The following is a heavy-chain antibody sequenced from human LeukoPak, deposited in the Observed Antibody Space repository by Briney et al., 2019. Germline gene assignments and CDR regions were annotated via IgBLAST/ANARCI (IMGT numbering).Heavy chain of an antibody. Sequence: SETLSLTCTVSGGSISSSSYYWGWIRQPPGKGLEWIGEINHSGSTNYNPSLKSRVTISVDTSKNQFSLKLSSVTAADTAVYYCARKETNPYYYGSGSYGRPKNWFDPWGQGTLVTVSS. V-gene: IGHV4-39*07. D-gene: IGHD3-10*01. CDR2: INHSGST. CDR3: ARKETNPYYYGSGSYGRPKNWFDP. CDR1: GGSISSSSYY. J-gene: IGHJ5*02.